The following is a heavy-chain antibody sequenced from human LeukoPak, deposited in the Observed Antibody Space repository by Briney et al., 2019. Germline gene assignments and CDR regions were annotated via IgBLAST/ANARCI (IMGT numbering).Heavy chain of an antibody. J-gene: IGHJ4*02. CDR3: ASPTTNYPYLYYFDY. D-gene: IGHD5-24*01. CDR1: GFTFSSYS. V-gene: IGHV3-30-3*01. CDR2: ISYDGNKK. Sequence: GGSLRLSCAASGFTFSSYSMHWVRQAPGKGLEWVAVISYDGNKKNYADSVKGRFTVSRDNSKNTLYLQMNSLRAEDTAVYYCASPTTNYPYLYYFDYWGQGTLVTVSS.